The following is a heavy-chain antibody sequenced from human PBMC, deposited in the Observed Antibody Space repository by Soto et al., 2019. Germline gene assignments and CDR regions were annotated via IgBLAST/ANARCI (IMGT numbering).Heavy chain of an antibody. CDR3: ATDWRPEALVWLGDYGMDF. CDR2: FDPEDGET. J-gene: IGHJ6*02. V-gene: IGHV1-24*01. CDR1: GNTLTELS. D-gene: IGHD3-10*01. Sequence: ASVKVSCKVSGNTLTELSMHWVRQAPGKGLEWMGGFDPEDGETIYAQKFQGRVTMTEDTSTDTAYMELSSLRSEDTAVYYCATDWRPEALVWLGDYGMDFWGQGITVTVSS.